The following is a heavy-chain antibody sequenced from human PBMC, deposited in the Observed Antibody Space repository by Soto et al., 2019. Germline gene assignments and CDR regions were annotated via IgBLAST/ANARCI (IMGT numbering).Heavy chain of an antibody. D-gene: IGHD3-10*01. V-gene: IGHV3-74*01. CDR3: ARQNNYGSDY. Sequence: PGGSLRLSCAASGFTFCNYWMQWVRQAPGKGLVWVSRIHNDGRNTIYADSVKGRFTISRDNAKNTLYLQMNSLRAEDTAVYYCARQNNYGSDYWGQGTLVTVSS. J-gene: IGHJ4*02. CDR2: IHNDGRNT. CDR1: GFTFCNYW.